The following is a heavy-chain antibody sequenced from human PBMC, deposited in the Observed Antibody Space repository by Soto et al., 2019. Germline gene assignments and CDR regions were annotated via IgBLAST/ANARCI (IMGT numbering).Heavy chain of an antibody. D-gene: IGHD5-12*01. CDR1: VXSXSGYY. V-gene: IGHV4-34*01. CDR3: GRQGSTGYTEY. Sequence: LSLTCAVYVXSXSGYYWSWIRQPPGKGLEWIGEINHIGSTNYNPSLKSRVTISVDTSKNQFSLSLSVTAADTAVYFCGRQGSTGYTEYWGQGTRVTVSS. CDR2: INHIGST. J-gene: IGHJ4*02.